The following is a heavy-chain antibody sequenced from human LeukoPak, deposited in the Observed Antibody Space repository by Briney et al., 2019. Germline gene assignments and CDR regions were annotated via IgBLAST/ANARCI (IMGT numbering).Heavy chain of an antibody. J-gene: IGHJ4*02. CDR3: ARAADSSGYYYNY. D-gene: IGHD3-22*01. CDR2: IYHSGST. V-gene: IGHV4-30-2*01. CDR1: GGSISSGGYS. Sequence: SETLSLTCAVPGGSISSGGYSWSWIRQPPGKGLEWIGYIYHSGSTYYNPSLKSRVTISVDRSKNQFSLKLSSVTAADTAVYYCARAADSSGYYYNYWGQGTLVTVSS.